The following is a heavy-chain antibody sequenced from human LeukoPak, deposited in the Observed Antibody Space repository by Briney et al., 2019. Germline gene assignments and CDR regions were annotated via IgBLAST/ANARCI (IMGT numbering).Heavy chain of an antibody. CDR3: ARDEAARPRYFDY. D-gene: IGHD6-6*01. CDR1: GYTFTSYG. Sequence: GASVKVSCKASGYTFTSYGISWVRQAPGQGLEWMGWISAYNGNTNYAQKLQGRVTMTTDTSTSTACMELSRLRSDDTAVYYCARDEAARPRYFDYWGQGTLVTVSS. V-gene: IGHV1-18*01. J-gene: IGHJ4*02. CDR2: ISAYNGNT.